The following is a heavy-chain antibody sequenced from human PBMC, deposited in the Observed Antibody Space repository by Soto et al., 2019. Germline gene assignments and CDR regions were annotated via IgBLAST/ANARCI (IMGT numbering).Heavy chain of an antibody. CDR3: ARDGGCRDGYTVGCNWFDP. D-gene: IGHD5-12*01. V-gene: IGHV3-33*01. J-gene: IGHJ5*02. Sequence: LRLSCAASGFTFSSYGMHWVRQAPGKGLEWVAVIWYDGSNKYYADSVKGRFTISRDNSKSTLYLQMDSLRVEDTAVYYCARDGGCRDGYTVGCNWFDPWGQGTLVTVSS. CDR2: IWYDGSNK. CDR1: GFTFSSYG.